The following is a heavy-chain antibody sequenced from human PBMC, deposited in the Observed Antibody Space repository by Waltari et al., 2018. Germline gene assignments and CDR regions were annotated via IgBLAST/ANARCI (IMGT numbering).Heavy chain of an antibody. Sequence: QVQLQESGPSLLKPSETLSLICTVSGGSISGFCWSWVRQPPGKGLDWIGYIYYTGRTNFNPSLKSRVTMSVDTSKNQFSLKLSSVTAADTAFYYCARGGGGDWEWFDPWGQGTLVTVSS. D-gene: IGHD2-21*02. CDR1: GGSISGFC. J-gene: IGHJ5*02. V-gene: IGHV4-59*01. CDR3: ARGGGGDWEWFDP. CDR2: IYYTGRT.